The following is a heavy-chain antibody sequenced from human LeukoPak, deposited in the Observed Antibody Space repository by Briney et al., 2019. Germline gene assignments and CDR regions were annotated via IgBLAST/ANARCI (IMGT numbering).Heavy chain of an antibody. CDR1: GFNFDDYA. CDR2: ISWNSNSI. D-gene: IGHD6-19*01. Sequence: PGRSLRLSCAASGFNFDDYAMHWVRQAPGKGLEWVSGISWNSNSIDYADSVKGRFTISRDNAKKSLYLQMNSLRPEDTALYYCAKDILSRGWYYFDYWGQGTLVTVSS. J-gene: IGHJ4*02. CDR3: AKDILSRGWYYFDY. V-gene: IGHV3-9*01.